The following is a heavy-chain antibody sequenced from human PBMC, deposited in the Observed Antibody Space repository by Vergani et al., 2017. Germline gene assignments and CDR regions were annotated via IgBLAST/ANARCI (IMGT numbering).Heavy chain of an antibody. D-gene: IGHD1-1*01. Sequence: QVELVESGGGVVQPGGSLRLSCVASGFTFSSYGIHWVRQAPGKGLQWVAFIRFDGNKKYFADSVRGRLTLSRDNSRNTLYLQMNSLRTEDTAVYYCATKSCGTPGCQIGYFREWGQGTLVTVSS. CDR3: ATKSCGTPGCQIGYFRE. CDR1: GFTFSSYG. CDR2: IRFDGNKK. V-gene: IGHV3-30*02. J-gene: IGHJ1*01.